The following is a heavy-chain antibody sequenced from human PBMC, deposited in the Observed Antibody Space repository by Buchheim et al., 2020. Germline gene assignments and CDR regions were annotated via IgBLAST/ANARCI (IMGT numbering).Heavy chain of an antibody. V-gene: IGHV4-59*01. J-gene: IGHJ4*02. Sequence: QVQLQESGPGLVKPSETLSLTCTVSGGSISSYYWSWIRQPPGKGLEWIGYIYYSGSTNYNPSLKSRVTISVDTSKNQFSLKLSSVTAADTAVYYCARSYSNGVRYFDYWGQGTL. CDR1: GGSISSYY. CDR3: ARSYSNGVRYFDY. CDR2: IYYSGST. D-gene: IGHD4-11*01.